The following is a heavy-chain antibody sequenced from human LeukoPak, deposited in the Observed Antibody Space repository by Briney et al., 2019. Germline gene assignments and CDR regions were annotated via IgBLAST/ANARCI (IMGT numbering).Heavy chain of an antibody. CDR1: GGSFSGYY. J-gene: IGHJ1*01. CDR2: INHSGST. Sequence: SETLSLTCGVYGGSFSGYYWSWIRQPPGKGLEWIGEINHSGSTNYNPSLTNRVTISVDMSKNEFSLKLSSVTAADTAVYYCGSFHRSGWYRDFQHWGQGTMVTVSS. D-gene: IGHD6-19*01. V-gene: IGHV4-34*01. CDR3: GSFHRSGWYRDFQH.